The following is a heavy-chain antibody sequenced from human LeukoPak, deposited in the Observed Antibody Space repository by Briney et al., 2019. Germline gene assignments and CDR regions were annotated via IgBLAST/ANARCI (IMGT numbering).Heavy chain of an antibody. CDR2: IYYSGST. Sequence: SETLSLTCTVSGVSISSSSYYWGWIRQPPGKGLEWIGSIYYSGSTNYNPSLKSRVTISVDTSKNQFSLKLSSVTAADTAVYYCARQGGIAAAGTLYWGQGTLVTVSS. J-gene: IGHJ4*02. CDR1: GVSISSSSYY. D-gene: IGHD6-13*01. CDR3: ARQGGIAAAGTLY. V-gene: IGHV4-39*01.